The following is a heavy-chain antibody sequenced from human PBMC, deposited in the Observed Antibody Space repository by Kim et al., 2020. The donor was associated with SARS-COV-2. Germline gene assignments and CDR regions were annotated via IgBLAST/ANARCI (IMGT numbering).Heavy chain of an antibody. V-gene: IGHV3-33*01. CDR2: IWYDGSGK. CDR1: GFVFSSYG. J-gene: IGHJ6*02. CDR3: AREDYGGNPDYFYGLDV. D-gene: IGHD2-15*01. Sequence: GGSLRLSCAASGFVFSSYGMHWVRQAPGKGLEWVAVIWYDGSGKYYSDSVKGRFTISRDNPKNTLVLQLNSVRAEDTAVYYCAREDYGGNPDYFYGLDVWGQGTTVTVSS.